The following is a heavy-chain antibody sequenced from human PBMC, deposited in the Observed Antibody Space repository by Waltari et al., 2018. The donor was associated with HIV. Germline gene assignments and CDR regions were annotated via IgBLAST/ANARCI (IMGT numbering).Heavy chain of an antibody. CDR1: GFTFGDHA. CDR3: IRDRVVAGTVY. J-gene: IGHJ4*02. D-gene: IGHD6-19*01. CDR2: IRSKAYGGTT. Sequence: EVQLVESGGGLVQPGRSLRLSWTASGFTFGDHAMRWVCQAPGKGLEWVGFIRSKAYGGTTEYAASVKGRFTISRDDSKSIAYLQMNSLKTEDTAVYYCIRDRVVAGTVYWGQGTLVTVSS. V-gene: IGHV3-49*04.